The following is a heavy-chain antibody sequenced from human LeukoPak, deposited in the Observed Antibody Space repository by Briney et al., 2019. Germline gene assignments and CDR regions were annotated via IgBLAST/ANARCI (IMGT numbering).Heavy chain of an antibody. V-gene: IGHV4-34*01. CDR1: GGSFSGYY. CDR2: INHSGST. J-gene: IGHJ6*03. D-gene: IGHD2-21*02. CDR3: ARGRQGRTAYYYYMDV. Sequence: SETLSLTCAVYGGSFSGYYWSWIRQPPGKGLEWIGEINHSGSTNYNPSLKSRVTISVDTSKNQFSLKLSSVTAADTAVYYCARGRQGRTAYYYYMDVWGKGTTVTVSS.